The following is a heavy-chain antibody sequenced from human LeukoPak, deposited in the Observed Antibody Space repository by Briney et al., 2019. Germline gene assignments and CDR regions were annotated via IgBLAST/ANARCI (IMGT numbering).Heavy chain of an antibody. D-gene: IGHD6-13*01. CDR1: GFTFSSYA. J-gene: IGHJ4*02. V-gene: IGHV3-30-3*01. CDR3: APAAAGTHFDY. Sequence: PGRSLRLSCAASGFTFSSYAMHWVRQAPGKGLEWVAVISYDGSNKYYADSVKGRFTISRDNSKNTLYLQMNSLGAEDTAVYYCAPAAAGTHFDYWGQGTLVTVSS. CDR2: ISYDGSNK.